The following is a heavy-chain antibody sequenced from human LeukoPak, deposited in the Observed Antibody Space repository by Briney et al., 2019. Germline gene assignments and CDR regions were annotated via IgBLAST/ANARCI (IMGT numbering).Heavy chain of an antibody. CDR3: AREGTMVRGVLDY. CDR1: GGSISSGDYY. CDR2: IYYSGST. Sequence: PSETLSLTCTVSGGSISSGDYYWSWIRQPPGKGLEWIGYIYYSGSTYYNPSLKSRVTISVDTSKNQFSPKLSSVTAADTAVYYCAREGTMVRGVLDYWGQGTLVTVSS. D-gene: IGHD3-10*01. J-gene: IGHJ4*02. V-gene: IGHV4-30-4*01.